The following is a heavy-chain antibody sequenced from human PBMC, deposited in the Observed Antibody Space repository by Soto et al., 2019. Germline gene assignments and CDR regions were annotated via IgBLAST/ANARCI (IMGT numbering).Heavy chain of an antibody. CDR2: MNPNSGNT. CDR1: GYTFTSYD. D-gene: IGHD3-10*01. V-gene: IGHV1-8*01. J-gene: IGHJ3*02. Sequence: QVQLVQSGAEVKKPGASVKVTCKASGYTFTSYDSNWVRQATGHGLEWMGWMNPNSGNTGYAQKFQGRVTMTRNTSMSTAYMELSSLRSEDTAVYYCARGINYYDSGDDAFDIWGQGTMVTVSS. CDR3: ARGINYYDSGDDAFDI.